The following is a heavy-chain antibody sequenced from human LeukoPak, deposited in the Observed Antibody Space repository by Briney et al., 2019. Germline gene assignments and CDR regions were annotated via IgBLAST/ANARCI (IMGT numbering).Heavy chain of an antibody. Sequence: ASVKVSCKASGYIFTGYYMHWVRQAPGQGLEWMGWINPNSGGTNYAQKFQGRVTMTRDTSISTAYMELSRLRSDDTAVYYCHGEDRQLGAGGPWGQGTLVTVSS. CDR1: GYIFTGYY. J-gene: IGHJ5*02. V-gene: IGHV1-2*02. CDR3: HGEDRQLGAGGP. D-gene: IGHD6-6*01. CDR2: INPNSGGT.